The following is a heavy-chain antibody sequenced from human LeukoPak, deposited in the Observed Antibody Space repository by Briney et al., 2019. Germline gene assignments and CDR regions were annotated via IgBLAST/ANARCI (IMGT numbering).Heavy chain of an antibody. V-gene: IGHV4-34*01. Sequence: SETLSLTCAVYGGSFSGYYRSWIRQPPGKGLEWIGEINHSGSTNYNPSLKSRVTISVDASKNQFSLKLSSVTAADTAVYYCARVVVAPSYRYYYYGMDVWGQGTTVTVSS. CDR3: ARVVVAPSYRYYYYGMDV. J-gene: IGHJ6*02. CDR1: GGSFSGYY. D-gene: IGHD2-2*01. CDR2: INHSGST.